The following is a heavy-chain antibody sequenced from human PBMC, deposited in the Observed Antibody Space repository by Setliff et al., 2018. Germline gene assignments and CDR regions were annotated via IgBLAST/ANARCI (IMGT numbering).Heavy chain of an antibody. CDR2: INNYSFKT. CDR1: GYTFNNYG. Sequence: ASVKVSCKASGYTFNNYGITWVRQAPGQGLEWMGWINNYSFKTTYPQKFLDRVTVTTDTSATTASVKGRFTISRDNSKNTLYLQMHSLRVEDSGVYYCAKDRDNRWHNFDSWGHGVQVTVSS. CDR3: YLQMHSLRVEDSGVYYCAKDRDNRWHNFDS. D-gene: IGHD3-10*01. V-gene: IGHV1-18*01. J-gene: IGHJ4*01.